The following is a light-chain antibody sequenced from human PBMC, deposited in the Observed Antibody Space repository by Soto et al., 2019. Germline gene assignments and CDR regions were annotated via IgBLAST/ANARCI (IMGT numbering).Light chain of an antibody. CDR1: SSNIGNNA. Sequence: QLVLTQPPSVSEAPRQRVTISCAGSSSNIGNNAVNWYQQLPRKAPKLLIYYDDLLPSGVSDRFSGAKSGTSAALAISGLLSEDEADYYCAAWDDSLNGPVFGGGTKVTVL. J-gene: IGLJ3*02. CDR2: YDD. CDR3: AAWDDSLNGPV. V-gene: IGLV1-36*01.